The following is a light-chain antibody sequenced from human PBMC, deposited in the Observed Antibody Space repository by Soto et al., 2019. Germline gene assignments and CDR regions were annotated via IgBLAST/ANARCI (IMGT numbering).Light chain of an antibody. Sequence: QSVLTQPPSVSGAPGQRVTISCTGSSSNIGAGYDVHWYQQLPGTAPKLLIYGNSNRPSGVPDRFSGSKSGTSASLAITVLQYEDEADYYCQSSDSSLSVVFGGGTTLTVL. J-gene: IGLJ2*01. CDR2: GNS. CDR1: SSNIGAGYD. V-gene: IGLV1-40*01. CDR3: QSSDSSLSVV.